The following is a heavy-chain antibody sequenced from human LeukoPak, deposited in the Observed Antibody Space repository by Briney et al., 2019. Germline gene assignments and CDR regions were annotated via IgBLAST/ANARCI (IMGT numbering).Heavy chain of an antibody. J-gene: IGHJ4*02. CDR2: ISGSGGGT. Sequence: GGSLRLSCAASGFAFSSCGMSWVRQAPGQGLEWVSAISGSGGGTYYADSVKGRFTISRDNSKNTLFLQMNSLRAEDTALYYCAKDISYYYGSVLIDYWGQGTLVTVSS. D-gene: IGHD3-10*01. V-gene: IGHV3-23*01. CDR3: AKDISYYYGSVLIDY. CDR1: GFAFSSCG.